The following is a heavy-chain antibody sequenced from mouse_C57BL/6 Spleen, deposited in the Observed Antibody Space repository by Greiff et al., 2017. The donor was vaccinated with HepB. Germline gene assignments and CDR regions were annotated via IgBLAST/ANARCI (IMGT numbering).Heavy chain of an antibody. CDR1: GYTFTDYE. J-gene: IGHJ3*01. CDR2: IDPETGGT. CDR3: TRKGENWVLAWFAY. D-gene: IGHD4-1*01. V-gene: IGHV1-15*01. Sequence: QVHVKQSGAELVRPGASVTLSCKASGYTFTDYEMHWVKQTPVHGLEWIGAIDPETGGTAYNQKFKGKAILTADKSSSTAYMELRSLTSEDSAVYYCTRKGENWVLAWFAYWGQGTLVTVSA.